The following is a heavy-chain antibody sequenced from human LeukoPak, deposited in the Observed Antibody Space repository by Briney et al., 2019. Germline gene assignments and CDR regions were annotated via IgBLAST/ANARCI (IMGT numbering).Heavy chain of an antibody. CDR1: GFTFSSYA. V-gene: IGHV3-23*01. D-gene: IGHD6-19*01. Sequence: PGGSLRLSCAASGFTFSSYAMSWVRQAPGKGLEWVSAISGSGGSTYYADSVKGRFTISRDNSKNTLYLQMNSLRAEDTAVYYCAKASDRSGWYGHYYYYYGMDVWGQETTVTVSS. J-gene: IGHJ6*02. CDR3: AKASDRSGWYGHYYYYYGMDV. CDR2: ISGSGGST.